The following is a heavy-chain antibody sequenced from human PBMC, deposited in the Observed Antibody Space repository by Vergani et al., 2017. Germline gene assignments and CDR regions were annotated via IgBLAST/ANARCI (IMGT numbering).Heavy chain of an antibody. V-gene: IGHV1-2*02. Sequence: VQLVQSGAEVKKPGASVKVSCKSSGYTFTDYYIHWVRQAPGQGLEWMGWLFPNSGATNYAQKFHGRVTMTRDTSINTAYMELGRLRSDDTAVYFCATHIHWNFPDFDFWGRGTLVTVSS. J-gene: IGHJ4*02. CDR3: ATHIHWNFPDFDF. D-gene: IGHD1-7*01. CDR2: LFPNSGAT. CDR1: GYTFTDYY.